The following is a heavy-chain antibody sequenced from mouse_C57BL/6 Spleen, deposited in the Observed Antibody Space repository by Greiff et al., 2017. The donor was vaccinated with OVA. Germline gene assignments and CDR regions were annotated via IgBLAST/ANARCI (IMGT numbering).Heavy chain of an antibody. CDR1: GFSLSTFGMG. CDR3: ARIAVYYYGSSYPPYFDV. V-gene: IGHV8-8*01. J-gene: IGHJ1*03. Sequence: QVTLKESGPGILQPSQTLSLTCSFSGFSLSTFGMGVGWIRQPSGKGLEWLAHIWWDDDKYYNPALKSRLTLSKDTSKNQVFLKIANVDTADTATYYCARIAVYYYGSSYPPYFDVWGTGTTVTVSS. D-gene: IGHD1-1*01. CDR2: IWWDDDK.